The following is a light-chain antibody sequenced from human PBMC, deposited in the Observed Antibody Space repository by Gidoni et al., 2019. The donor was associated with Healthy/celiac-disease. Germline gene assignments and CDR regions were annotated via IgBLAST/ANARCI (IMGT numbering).Light chain of an antibody. CDR3: CSYAGSYTYVV. CDR1: SSDVGGYNY. Sequence: QSALTQPRSVSGSPGQSVTISCTGTSSDVGGYNYVSWYQQHPGKAPNLMIYDVSKRPSGVPDRFSGSKSGNTASLTISGLQAEDEADYYYCSYAGSYTYVVFGGGTKLTVL. J-gene: IGLJ2*01. CDR2: DVS. V-gene: IGLV2-11*01.